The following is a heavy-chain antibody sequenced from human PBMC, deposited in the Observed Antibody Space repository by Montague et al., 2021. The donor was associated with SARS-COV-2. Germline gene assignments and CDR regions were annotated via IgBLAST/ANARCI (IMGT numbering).Heavy chain of an antibody. J-gene: IGHJ5*02. CDR3: ARCITIFGVVGSWFDP. CDR2: IYTLGST. V-gene: IGHV4-61*10. CDR1: GDSISSGDYH. Sequence: SETLSLTCTVSGDSISSGDYHWSWVRQPAGKGLEWIGYIYTLGSTSYNPSLKSRVTISMDTSKNQLSLKLSSVTAADTAVYYCARCITIFGVVGSWFDPWGQGTLVTVSS. D-gene: IGHD3-3*01.